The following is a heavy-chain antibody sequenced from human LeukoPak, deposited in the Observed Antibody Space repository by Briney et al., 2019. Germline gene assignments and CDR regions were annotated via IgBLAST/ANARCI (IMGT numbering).Heavy chain of an antibody. CDR1: GFTVSSNY. J-gene: IGHJ4*02. Sequence: PGGSLRLSCAASGFTVSSNYMSWVRQAPGKGLEWVSVIYSDGNTFYAAFVKGRFTISRDNSKNMLYLEMNNLRDEDTALYYCARDCGGRFDYWGQGTLVTVSS. CDR2: IYSDGNT. V-gene: IGHV3-53*01. D-gene: IGHD2-21*01. CDR3: ARDCGGRFDY.